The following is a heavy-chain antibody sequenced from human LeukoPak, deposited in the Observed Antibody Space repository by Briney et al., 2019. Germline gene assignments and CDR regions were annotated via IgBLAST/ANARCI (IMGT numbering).Heavy chain of an antibody. CDR2: ISSSSSYI. V-gene: IGHV3-21*01. CDR3: ARSPQYYYDSSGYYCEH. D-gene: IGHD3-22*01. Sequence: GGSLRLPCAASGFTFSSYSMNWVRQAPGKGLEWVSSISSSSSYIYYADSVEGRFTISRDNAKNSLYLQMNSLRAEDTAVYYCARSPQYYYDSSGYYCEHWGQGTLVTVSS. CDR1: GFTFSSYS. J-gene: IGHJ4*02.